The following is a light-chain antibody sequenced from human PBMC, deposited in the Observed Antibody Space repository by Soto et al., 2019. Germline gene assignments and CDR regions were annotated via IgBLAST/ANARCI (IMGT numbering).Light chain of an antibody. J-gene: IGKJ5*01. CDR3: QQYSSSPIT. CDR1: QSFSSTY. Sequence: EIVLTQSAGTLSFSRGERATLSCRASQSFSSTYLAWYQQKPGQAPSLLIYGASSRATGIPDRFSGGGSGTDFSLTISRLDPEDFAVYYCQQYSSSPITFGQGTRLEIK. CDR2: GAS. V-gene: IGKV3-20*01.